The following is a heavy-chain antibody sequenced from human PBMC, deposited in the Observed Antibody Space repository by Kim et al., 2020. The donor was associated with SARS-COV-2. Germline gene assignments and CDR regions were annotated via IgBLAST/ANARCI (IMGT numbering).Heavy chain of an antibody. D-gene: IGHD2-21*02. V-gene: IGHV3-30*12. CDR2: ISYDGTNK. CDR1: GFTFSAYG. CDR3: AGDYRPQTAPCGI. J-gene: IGHJ3*02. Sequence: GGSLRLSCAASGFTFSAYGVHWVRQAPGKGLEWVSGISYDGTNKFYADSIMGRFTVSRDNSKNTLFLEMNGLRAEDTAVYYCAGDYRPQTAPCGIWGQG.